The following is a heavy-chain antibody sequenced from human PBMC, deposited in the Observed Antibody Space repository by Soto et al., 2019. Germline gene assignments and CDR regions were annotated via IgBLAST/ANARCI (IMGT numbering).Heavy chain of an antibody. D-gene: IGHD2-15*01. CDR2: IYYSGST. V-gene: IGHV4-39*01. Sequence: PSETLSLTCTVSGGSVSSGNYYWGWIRQPPGKGLAWIGSIYYSGSTYYNPSLKSRVTISVDTSKNQFSLKLSSVIAADTAVYYCATRTVAAVFRWYYYYGMDVWGQGTTVTVSS. J-gene: IGHJ6*02. CDR3: ATRTVAAVFRWYYYYGMDV. CDR1: GGSVSSGNYY.